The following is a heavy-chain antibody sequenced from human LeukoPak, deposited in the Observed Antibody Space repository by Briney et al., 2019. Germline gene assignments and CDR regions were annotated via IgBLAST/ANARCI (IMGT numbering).Heavy chain of an antibody. Sequence: GGSLRLSCAASGFTFSSYAMSWVRQSPGKGLEWVSGITGSGGDTYYADSVKGRFTISRDNSKNTVYLQMNSLRAEDTAVYYCAKAYVRAASYYYGMDVWGQGTTVTVSS. CDR3: AKAYVRAASYYYGMDV. J-gene: IGHJ6*02. D-gene: IGHD3-16*01. CDR1: GFTFSSYA. CDR2: ITGSGGDT. V-gene: IGHV3-23*01.